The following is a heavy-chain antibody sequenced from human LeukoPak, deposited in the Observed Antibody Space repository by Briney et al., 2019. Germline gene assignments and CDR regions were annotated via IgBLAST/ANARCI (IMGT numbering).Heavy chain of an antibody. CDR1: GGTFSSYA. D-gene: IGHD3-16*02. V-gene: IGHV1-3*01. J-gene: IGHJ5*02. Sequence: GSSVKVSCKASGGTFSSYAISWVRQAPGQGLEWMGWINAGNGNTKYSQKFQGRVTITRDTSASTAYMELSSLRSEDTAVYYCARVSRDYVWGSYRYSTWFDPWGQGTLVTVSS. CDR2: INAGNGNT. CDR3: ARVSRDYVWGSYRYSTWFDP.